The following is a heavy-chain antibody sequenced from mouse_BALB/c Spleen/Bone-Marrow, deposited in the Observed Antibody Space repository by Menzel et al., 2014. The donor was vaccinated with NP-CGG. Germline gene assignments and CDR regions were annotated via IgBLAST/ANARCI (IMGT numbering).Heavy chain of an antibody. CDR1: GFDFSRYW. CDR2: INPDSSTI. V-gene: IGHV4-1*02. Sequence: EVKVVESGGGLVQPGGSLKLSCAASGFDFSRYWMSWVRQAPGKGLDWIGEINPDSSTINYTPSLKDKFIISRDNAKNTLYLQMSKERYENTELYFSARLNYYGILFVWGARTPVTASS. J-gene: IGHJ1*01. CDR3: ARLNYYGILFV. D-gene: IGHD1-1*01.